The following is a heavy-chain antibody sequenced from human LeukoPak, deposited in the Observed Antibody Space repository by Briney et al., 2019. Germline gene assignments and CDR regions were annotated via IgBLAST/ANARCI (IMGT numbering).Heavy chain of an antibody. CDR2: FDPEDGET. CDR3: ATDWDDFL. J-gene: IGHJ4*02. D-gene: IGHD1-26*01. V-gene: IGHV1-24*01. Sequence: ASVKVSCKASGYTFTSYGISWVRQAPGQGLEWMGGFDPEDGETIYAQKFQGRVTMTEDTSTDTAYMELSSLRSEDTAVYYCATDWDDFLWGQGTLVTVSS. CDR1: GYTFTSYG.